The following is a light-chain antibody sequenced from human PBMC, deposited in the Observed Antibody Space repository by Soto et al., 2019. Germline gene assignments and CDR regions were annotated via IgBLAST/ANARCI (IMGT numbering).Light chain of an antibody. V-gene: IGKV1-5*01. Sequence: DIQMTQSPSTLSASLGDRVTITCRASQSISSGLAWYQQKPGKAPKVLIYDASSLQSGVPSRFSGGGSGTEFTFTITSLQPEDIAAYYCQQYGNLPLTFGGGTKVDIK. J-gene: IGKJ4*01. CDR2: DAS. CDR1: QSISSG. CDR3: QQYGNLPLT.